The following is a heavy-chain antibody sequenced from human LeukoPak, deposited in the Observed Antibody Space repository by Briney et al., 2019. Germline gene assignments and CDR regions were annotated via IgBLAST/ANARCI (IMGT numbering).Heavy chain of an antibody. CDR1: GGTFSSYA. CDR2: IIPIFGTA. J-gene: IGHJ4*02. Sequence: GASVKVSCKASGGTFSSYAISWVRQAPGQGLEWMGGIIPIFGTANYAQKFQGRVTITADKSTSTAYMELSSLRSEDMAVYYCARVYGSGSYYDYWGQGTLVTVSS. V-gene: IGHV1-69*06. CDR3: ARVYGSGSYYDY. D-gene: IGHD3-10*01.